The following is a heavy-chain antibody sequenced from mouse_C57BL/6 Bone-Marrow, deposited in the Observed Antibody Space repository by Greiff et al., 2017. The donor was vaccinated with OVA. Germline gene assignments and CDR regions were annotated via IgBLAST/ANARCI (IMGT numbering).Heavy chain of an antibody. CDR2: IWGDGST. Sequence: QVHVKQSGPGLVAPSQSLSITCTVSGFSLTSYGVSWVRQPPGKGLEWLGVIWGDGSTNYHSALISRLSISKDNSKSQVFLKLNSLQTDDTATYYCAKLGANRFAYWGQGTLVTVSA. CDR3: AKLGANRFAY. J-gene: IGHJ3*01. CDR1: GFSLTSYG. V-gene: IGHV2-3*01. D-gene: IGHD3-1*01.